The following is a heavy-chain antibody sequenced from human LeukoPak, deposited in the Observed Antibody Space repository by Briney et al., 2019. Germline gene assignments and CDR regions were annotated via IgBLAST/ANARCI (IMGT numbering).Heavy chain of an antibody. D-gene: IGHD6-25*01. V-gene: IGHV4-59*01. CDR1: GGSISSYY. CDR2: MSDSGST. CDR3: ARVSSGAFDY. Sequence: SETVSLTCTVSGGSISSYYWIWIRQPPGRGLEWVGYMSDSGSTNYNPSLKSRVTISVDTSKNQFSLKLSSVTAADTAVYYCARVSSGAFDYWGQGTLVTVSS. J-gene: IGHJ4*02.